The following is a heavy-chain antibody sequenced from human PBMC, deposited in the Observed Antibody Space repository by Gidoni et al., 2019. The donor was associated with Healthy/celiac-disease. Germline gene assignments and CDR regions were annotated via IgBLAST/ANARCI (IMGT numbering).Heavy chain of an antibody. CDR2: ISSSSSYI. CDR1: GFTSSGAR. V-gene: IGHV3-21*01. Sequence: EVQLVDSGGGLVKLGGVLRCSCAASGFTSSGARMKWIGQAPVKGLEWVSYISSSSSYIYYADSVKGRFTISRDNAKNSLYLQMNSLRAEDTAVYYCARKYDFWSGKYYYYYYGMDVWGQGTTVTVSS. CDR3: ARKYDFWSGKYYYYYYGMDV. D-gene: IGHD3-3*01. J-gene: IGHJ6*02.